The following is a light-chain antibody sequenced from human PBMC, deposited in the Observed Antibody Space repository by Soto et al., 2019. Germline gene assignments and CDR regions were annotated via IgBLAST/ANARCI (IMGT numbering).Light chain of an antibody. CDR3: HQYSASHT. CDR2: KAS. J-gene: IGKJ4*01. Sequence: DIQMTQSPSTLSASVGDRIIITCRASESISSWLAWYQQKPGKAPKLLIYKASTLESGVPSRFSASGSGTEFTLTLSSLQPDDSATYFCHQYSASHTFGGGTKVEIK. V-gene: IGKV1-5*03. CDR1: ESISSW.